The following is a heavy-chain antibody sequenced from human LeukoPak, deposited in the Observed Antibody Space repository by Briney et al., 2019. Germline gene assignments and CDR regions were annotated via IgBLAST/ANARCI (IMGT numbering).Heavy chain of an antibody. CDR3: ARDPASIAVAGTGNWFDP. V-gene: IGHV4-4*02. CDR2: IYHSGST. Sequence: SETLSLTCAVSGGSISSGDWWSWVRQPPGKGLEWIGEIYHSGSTNYNPSLKSRVTISVDKSKNQFSLKLSSVTAADTAVYYCARDPASIAVAGTGNWFDPWGQGTLVTVSS. J-gene: IGHJ5*02. CDR1: GGSISSGDW. D-gene: IGHD6-19*01.